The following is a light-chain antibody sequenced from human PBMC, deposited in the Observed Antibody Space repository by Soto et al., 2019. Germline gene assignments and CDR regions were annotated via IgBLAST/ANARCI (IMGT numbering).Light chain of an antibody. CDR3: CSLTTSHTYV. V-gene: IGLV2-14*03. CDR2: HVT. CDR1: SSDIGHYDY. Sequence: QCVLTQPASVSGSPGQSITISCTGTSSDIGHYDYVSWYQQHPGKAPKLMIYHVTYRPSGVSNRYSGCKSGNSDSLNLSGLQADDEADYYCCSLTTSHTYVFGSGTKVTAL. J-gene: IGLJ1*01.